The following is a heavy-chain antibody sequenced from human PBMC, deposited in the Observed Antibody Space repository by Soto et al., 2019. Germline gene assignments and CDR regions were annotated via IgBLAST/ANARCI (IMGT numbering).Heavy chain of an antibody. J-gene: IGHJ4*02. CDR3: ARDRYYGSGRHFDY. Sequence: QVQLQESGPGLVKPSQTLSLTCTVSGGSLSSGGYYWSWLRQHPGKGLEWIGSIYYSWSPYYNPSLKRRVTIAVDPSTSHFSLKLSSVTAADTAVYYCARDRYYGSGRHFDYWGQGTLVTVSS. CDR2: IYYSWSP. CDR1: GGSLSSGGYY. D-gene: IGHD3-10*01. V-gene: IGHV4-31*03.